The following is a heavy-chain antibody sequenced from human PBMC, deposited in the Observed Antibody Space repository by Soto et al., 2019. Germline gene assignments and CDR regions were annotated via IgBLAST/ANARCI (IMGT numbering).Heavy chain of an antibody. Sequence: EVQLVESGGGLVQPGRSLRLSCAASGFTFDDYAMHWVRQAPGKGLEWVSGISWNSGSIGYADSVKGRFTISRDNAKNSLYLQMNNLGAEDTALYYCAKAGGWHSGYSLIYYFDYWGQGTLVTVSS. D-gene: IGHD5-12*01. J-gene: IGHJ4*02. V-gene: IGHV3-9*01. CDR2: ISWNSGSI. CDR1: GFTFDDYA. CDR3: AKAGGWHSGYSLIYYFDY.